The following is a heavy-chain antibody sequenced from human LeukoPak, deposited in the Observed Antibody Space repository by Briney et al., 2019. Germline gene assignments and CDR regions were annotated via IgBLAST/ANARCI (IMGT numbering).Heavy chain of an antibody. CDR2: IYYSGST. D-gene: IGHD6-13*01. CDR3: ARAAKYSRLDY. J-gene: IGHJ4*02. Sequence: KTSETLSLTCTVSGGSISSSSYYWGWIRQPPGKGLEWIGSIYYSGSTYYNPSLKSRVTISVDTSKNQFSLKLSSVTAADTAVYYCARAAKYSRLDYWGQGTLVTVS. CDR1: GGSISSSSYY. V-gene: IGHV4-39*01.